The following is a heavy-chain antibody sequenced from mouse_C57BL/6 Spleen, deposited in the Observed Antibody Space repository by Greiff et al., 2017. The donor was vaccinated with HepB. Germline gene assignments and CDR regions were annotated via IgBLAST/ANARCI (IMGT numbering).Heavy chain of an antibody. D-gene: IGHD1-1*01. Sequence: EVHLVESGGGLVKPGGSLKLSCAASGFTFSSYAMSWVRQTPEKRLEWVATISDGGSYTYYPDNVKGRFTISRYNAKNNLYLQMSHLKSEDTAMYYCARADYGSSYLFAYWGQGTLVTVSA. J-gene: IGHJ3*01. CDR2: ISDGGSYT. CDR3: ARADYGSSYLFAY. V-gene: IGHV5-4*01. CDR1: GFTFSSYA.